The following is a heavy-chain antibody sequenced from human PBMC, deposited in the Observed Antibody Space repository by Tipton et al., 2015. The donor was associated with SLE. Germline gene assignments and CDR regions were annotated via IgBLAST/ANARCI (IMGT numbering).Heavy chain of an antibody. CDR1: GGSISSGGYY. D-gene: IGHD6-13*01. V-gene: IGHV4-39*07. CDR3: ARRPGYSSSWYDWYFDL. CDR2: IYYSGRT. J-gene: IGHJ2*01. Sequence: TLSLTCTVSGGSISSGGYYWSWIRQHPGKGLEWIGSIYYSGRTYYNPSLKSRVTISVDTSKNQFSLKLSSVTAADTAVYYCARRPGYSSSWYDWYFDLWGRGTLVTVSS.